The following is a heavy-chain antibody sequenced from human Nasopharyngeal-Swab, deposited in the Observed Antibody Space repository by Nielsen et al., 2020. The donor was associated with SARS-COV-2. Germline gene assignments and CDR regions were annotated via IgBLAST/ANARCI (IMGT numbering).Heavy chain of an antibody. CDR1: GGSFSGYY. CDR3: ARRETIVGSFDY. Sequence: SETLSLTCAVYGGSFSGYYWSWIRQPPGKGLEWIGEINHSGSTNYSPSLKSRVTISVDTSKNQFSLKLNSVTAADTAVYYCARRETIVGSFDYWGQGTLVTVSS. V-gene: IGHV4-34*01. CDR2: INHSGST. D-gene: IGHD1-26*01. J-gene: IGHJ4*02.